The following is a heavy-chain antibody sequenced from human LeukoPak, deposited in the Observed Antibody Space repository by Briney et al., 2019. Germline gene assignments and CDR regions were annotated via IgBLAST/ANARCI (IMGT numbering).Heavy chain of an antibody. CDR2: ISQDVSHK. D-gene: IGHD3-10*01. CDR3: ARDQVVRGVFDYYYYGMDV. Sequence: GGSLRLSCAASGFTFSSYGMHWVRQAPGKGLEWVAVISQDVSHKYYADFVKGRFTISRDNSKNTLHLQMNTLTTEDTAVYYCARDQVVRGVFDYYYYGMDVWGQGTTVTVSS. V-gene: IGHV3-30*19. CDR1: GFTFSSYG. J-gene: IGHJ6*02.